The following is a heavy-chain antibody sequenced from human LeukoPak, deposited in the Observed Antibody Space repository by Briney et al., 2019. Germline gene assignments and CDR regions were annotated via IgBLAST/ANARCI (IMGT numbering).Heavy chain of an antibody. J-gene: IGHJ4*02. D-gene: IGHD6-13*01. Sequence: GGSLRLSCAASGFTVSTNYMSWVRQAPGKGLEWVSVIYSEGSTYYADSVKDRFTISRDKTKNTLYLQMNSLRAEDTAVYYCARDPAAGTENYWGQGTLVTVSS. V-gene: IGHV3-66*01. CDR1: GFTVSTNY. CDR2: IYSEGST. CDR3: ARDPAAGTENY.